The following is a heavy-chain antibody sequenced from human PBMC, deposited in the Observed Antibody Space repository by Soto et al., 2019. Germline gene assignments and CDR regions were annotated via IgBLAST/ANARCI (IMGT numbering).Heavy chain of an antibody. CDR2: IYYSGST. J-gene: IGHJ5*02. Sequence: ETLSLTCTVSGGSISSYYWSWIRQPPGKGLEWIGYIYYSGSTNYNPSLKSRVTISVDTSKNQFSLKLSSVTAADTAVYYCARDHSGSYLNWLDPWGQGTLVTVYS. CDR1: GGSISSYY. V-gene: IGHV4-59*01. CDR3: ARDHSGSYLNWLDP. D-gene: IGHD1-26*01.